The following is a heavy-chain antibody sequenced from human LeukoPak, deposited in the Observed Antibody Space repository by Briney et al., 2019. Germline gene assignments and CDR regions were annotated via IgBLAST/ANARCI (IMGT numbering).Heavy chain of an antibody. Sequence: SETLSLTCTVSGGSISSYYWSWIRQPAGKGLEWIGRIYTSGSTNYNSSLKSRVNMSVDTSKNQSSLNLSSVTAADTAVYYCAREAGSSWSRGLDIWGQGTVVTVSS. D-gene: IGHD6-13*01. J-gene: IGHJ3*02. CDR1: GGSISSYY. CDR3: AREAGSSWSRGLDI. CDR2: IYTSGST. V-gene: IGHV4-4*07.